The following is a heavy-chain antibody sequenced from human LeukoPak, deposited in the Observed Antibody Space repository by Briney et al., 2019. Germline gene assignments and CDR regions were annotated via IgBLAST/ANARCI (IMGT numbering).Heavy chain of an antibody. CDR2: ISGSGGTT. V-gene: IGHV3-23*01. CDR1: GITFSNFA. Sequence: GGSLRLSCAASGITFSNFAMSWVRQAPEKGLEWVSTISGSGGTTYYVDSVKGRFTISRDNSRNTLYLQMNSLRAEDTAVYYCAKVRVATTGPFDYWGQGTLVTVSS. CDR3: AKVRVATTGPFDY. D-gene: IGHD5-12*01. J-gene: IGHJ4*02.